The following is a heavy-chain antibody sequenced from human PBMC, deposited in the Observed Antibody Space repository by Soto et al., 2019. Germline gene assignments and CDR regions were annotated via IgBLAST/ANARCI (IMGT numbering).Heavy chain of an antibody. CDR1: GGSISSYY. J-gene: IGHJ5*02. CDR3: ARAPSSGWYWFDP. D-gene: IGHD6-19*01. CDR2: IYYSGST. V-gene: IGHV4-59*01. Sequence: SESLSLTCTVSGGSISSYYWSWIRQPPGKGLEWIGYIYYSGSTNYNPSLKSRVTISVDTSKNQFSLKLSSVTAADTAVYYCARAPSSGWYWFDPWGQGTLVTVSS.